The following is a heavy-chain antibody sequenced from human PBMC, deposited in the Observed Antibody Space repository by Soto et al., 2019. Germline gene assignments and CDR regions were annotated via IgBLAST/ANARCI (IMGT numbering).Heavy chain of an antibody. CDR2: IIPIFGTA. J-gene: IGHJ6*02. Sequence: ASVKVSCKASGGTFSSYAISWVRQAPGQGLEWMGGIIPIFGTANYAQKFQGRVTITADESTSTAYMELSSLRSEDTAAYYCAREIVDSSSWYDAYGMDVWGQGTTVTVSS. D-gene: IGHD6-13*01. CDR3: AREIVDSSSWYDAYGMDV. CDR1: GGTFSSYA. V-gene: IGHV1-69*13.